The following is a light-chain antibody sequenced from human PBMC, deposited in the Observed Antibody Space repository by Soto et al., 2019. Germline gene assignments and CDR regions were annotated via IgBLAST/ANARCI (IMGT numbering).Light chain of an antibody. CDR2: DVN. V-gene: IGLV2-11*01. Sequence: QSALTQPRSVSGSPGQSVTISCTGTSNDVGRYDYVSWYQHHPGKAPKLLIYDVNKWPSGVPDRFSGSKSGNTASLSISGLQAEDEADYYCCSKAGTSTAVFGGGTKLTVL. CDR3: CSKAGTSTAV. J-gene: IGLJ2*01. CDR1: SNDVGRYDY.